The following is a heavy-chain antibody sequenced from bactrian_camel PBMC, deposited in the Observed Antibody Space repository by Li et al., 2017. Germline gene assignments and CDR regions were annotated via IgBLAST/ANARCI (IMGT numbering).Heavy chain of an antibody. CDR3: AADRGYGLGCDDGSGY. Sequence: QVQLVESGGGLVQPGGSLTLSCAASGFTFSTYYMSWVRQAPGKGLEWVSSIYTGGGSTYYADSVKGRFTISKDNARNTVYLQMNSLKPEDTAVYYCAADRGYGLGCDDGSGYWGQGT. CDR2: IYTGGGST. V-gene: IGHV3-2*01. D-gene: IGHD3*01. CDR1: GFTFSTYY. J-gene: IGHJ6*01.